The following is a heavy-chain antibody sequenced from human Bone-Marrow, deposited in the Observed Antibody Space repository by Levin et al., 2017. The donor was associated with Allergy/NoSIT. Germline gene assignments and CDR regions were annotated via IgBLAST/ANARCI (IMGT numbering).Heavy chain of an antibody. J-gene: IGHJ4*02. CDR2: INWNGGVK. CDR3: ARGGWELSDFDS. Sequence: AGGSLRLSCAVSGFTFEDYGMNWVRQVPGKGLEWVAGINWNGGVKGYVESVRGRFTVSRDNAKNSLYLQMISLRAEDTAVYYCARGGWELSDFDSWGQGTLVKVSS. V-gene: IGHV3-20*04. D-gene: IGHD3-16*02. CDR1: GFTFEDYG.